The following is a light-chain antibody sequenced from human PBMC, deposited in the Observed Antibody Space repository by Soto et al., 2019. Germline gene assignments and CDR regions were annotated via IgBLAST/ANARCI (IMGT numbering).Light chain of an antibody. J-gene: IGLJ2*01. CDR2: LNSDGSH. CDR3: QTWGTGIQV. V-gene: IGLV4-69*01. CDR1: SGHSSYA. Sequence: QLVLTQSPSASASLGASVKLTYTLSSGHSSYAIAWHQQQPEKGPRYLMKLNSDGSHSKGDGIPDRFSGSSSGAERSLTISSLQSEDEADYYCQTWGTGIQVFGGGTKVTVL.